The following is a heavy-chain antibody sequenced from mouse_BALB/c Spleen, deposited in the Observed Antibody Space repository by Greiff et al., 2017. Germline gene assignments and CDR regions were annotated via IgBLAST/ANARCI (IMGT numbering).Heavy chain of an antibody. V-gene: IGHV1S137*01. J-gene: IGHJ4*01. Sequence: VQLKQSGAELVRPGVSVKISCKGSGYTFTDYAMHWVKQSHAKSLEWIGVISTYYGDASYNQKFKGKATMTVDKSSSTAYMELARLTSEDSAIYYCARRVSYAMDYWGQGTSVTVSS. CDR3: ARRVSYAMDY. D-gene: IGHD6-2*01. CDR2: ISTYYGDA. CDR1: GYTFTDYA.